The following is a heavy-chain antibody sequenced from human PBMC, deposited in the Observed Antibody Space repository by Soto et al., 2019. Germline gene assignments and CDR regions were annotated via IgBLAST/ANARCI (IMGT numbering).Heavy chain of an antibody. CDR1: GFTFNNYA. CDR3: AKGRGGSGSLTPRVDF. V-gene: IGHV3-23*01. J-gene: IGHJ4*02. CDR2: ISGGGDTT. D-gene: IGHD3-10*01. Sequence: VQLLESGGGLVQPGGSLRLSCAASGFTFNNYAMSWVRQAPGKGLEWVSAISGGGDTTSYADSVKGRFTVSRDGSKTTLYLQMNSLRAEDTAVYYCAKGRGGSGSLTPRVDFWGQGTLVTVSS.